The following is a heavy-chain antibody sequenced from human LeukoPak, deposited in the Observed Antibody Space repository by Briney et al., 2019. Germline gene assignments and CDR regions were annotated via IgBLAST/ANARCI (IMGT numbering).Heavy chain of an antibody. Sequence: ASVKVCCKASGYTFTSYYMHWVRQAPGQGLEWMGIINPSGGSTSYAQKFQGRVTMTRDTSTSTVYMELSSLRSEDTAVYYCARVQARRDGYNRYYFDYWGQGTLVTVSS. CDR3: ARVQARRDGYNRYYFDY. J-gene: IGHJ4*02. V-gene: IGHV1-46*01. CDR2: INPSGGST. CDR1: GYTFTSYY. D-gene: IGHD5-24*01.